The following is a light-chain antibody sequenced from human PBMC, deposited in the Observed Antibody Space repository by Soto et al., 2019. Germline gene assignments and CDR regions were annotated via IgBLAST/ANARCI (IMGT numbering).Light chain of an antibody. CDR3: QQYGSSPPT. CDR2: GAS. V-gene: IGKV3-20*01. J-gene: IGKJ2*01. CDR1: QSVSSSY. Sequence: EMVLTQSPDTLSLSPGERATLSRRASQSVSSSYLAWYQQKLGQAPRLLIYGASTRATGIPDRFSGSGSGTDFTLTVSRLEPEDFAVFYCQQYGSSPPTFGQGTKLEIK.